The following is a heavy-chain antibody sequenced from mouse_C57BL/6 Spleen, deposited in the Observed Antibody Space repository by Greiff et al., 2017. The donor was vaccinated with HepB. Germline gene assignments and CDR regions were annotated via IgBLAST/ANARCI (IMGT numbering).Heavy chain of an antibody. CDR1: GYSFTGYF. D-gene: IGHD1-1*01. J-gene: IGHJ4*01. CDR3: AREYYGSSYAMDY. Sequence: EVQLQQSGPELVKPGDSVKISCKASGYSFTGYFMNWVMQSHGKSLEWIGRINPYNGDTFYNQKFKGKATLTVDKSSSTAHMELRSLTSEDSAVYYCAREYYGSSYAMDYWGQGTSVTVSS. V-gene: IGHV1-20*01. CDR2: INPYNGDT.